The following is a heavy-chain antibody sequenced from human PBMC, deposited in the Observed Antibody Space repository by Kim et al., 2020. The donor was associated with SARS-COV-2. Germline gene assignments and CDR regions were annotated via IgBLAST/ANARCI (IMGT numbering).Heavy chain of an antibody. J-gene: IGHJ4*02. Sequence: KGRFTISRDNPKNTLYLQMNSLRAEDTAVYYCAKDVDVLLWFGELSGFDYWGQGTLVTVSS. V-gene: IGHV3-23*01. CDR3: AKDVDVLLWFGELSGFDY. D-gene: IGHD3-10*01.